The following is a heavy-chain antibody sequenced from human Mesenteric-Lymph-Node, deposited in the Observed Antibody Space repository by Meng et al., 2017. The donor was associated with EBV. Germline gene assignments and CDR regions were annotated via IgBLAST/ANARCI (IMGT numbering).Heavy chain of an antibody. CDR1: GGSVSSGSYY. Sequence: QVRLQESGPGLVKPSELLSLTCTVSGGSVSSGSYYWSWIRQPPGKGLEWIGYIYYSGSTNYNPSLKSRVTISVDTSKNQFSLKLSSVTAADTAVYYCARATVKNWFDPWGQGTLVTVSS. CDR2: IYYSGST. D-gene: IGHD4-17*01. V-gene: IGHV4-61*01. J-gene: IGHJ5*02. CDR3: ARATVKNWFDP.